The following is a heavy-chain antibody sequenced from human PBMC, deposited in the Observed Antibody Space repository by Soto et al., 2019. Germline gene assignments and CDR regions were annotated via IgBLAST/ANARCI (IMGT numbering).Heavy chain of an antibody. J-gene: IGHJ4*01. CDR1: GFTVSSNY. CDR3: AKDIREYSSGWTYFDY. CDR2: IYSGGST. V-gene: IGHV3-53*05. D-gene: IGHD6-19*01. Sequence: GGSLRLSCAASGFTVSSNYVSWVRQAPGKGLEWVSVIYSGGSTYYADSVKGRFTISRDNAKNSLYLQMNSLRPEDTALYYCAKDIREYSSGWTYFDYWGHGTLVTVSS.